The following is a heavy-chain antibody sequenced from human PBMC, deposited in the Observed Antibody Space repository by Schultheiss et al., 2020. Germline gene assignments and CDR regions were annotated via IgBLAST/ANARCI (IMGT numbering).Heavy chain of an antibody. Sequence: SETLSLTCTVSGGSISSGGYYWSWIRQHPGKGLEWIGSIYHSGSTYYNPSLKSRVTISVDTSKNQFSLKLSSVTAADTAVYYCAKSHYVPYDYWGQGTLVTVSS. CDR2: IYHSGST. CDR1: GGSISSGGYY. D-gene: IGHD4-17*01. CDR3: AKSHYVPYDY. V-gene: IGHV4-39*01. J-gene: IGHJ4*02.